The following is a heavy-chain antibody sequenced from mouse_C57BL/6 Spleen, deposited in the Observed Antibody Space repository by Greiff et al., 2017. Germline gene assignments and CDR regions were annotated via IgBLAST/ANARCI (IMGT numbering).Heavy chain of an antibody. Sequence: VQLQQSGTELVKPGASVKLSCKASGYTFTSYWMHWVKQRPGQGLEWIGNINPSNGGTNYNEKFKSKATLTVDKSSSTAYMQLSSLTSEDSAVYYCARAYITTVVAGDAMDYWGQGTSVTVSS. J-gene: IGHJ4*01. CDR3: ARAYITTVVAGDAMDY. CDR2: INPSNGGT. CDR1: GYTFTSYW. V-gene: IGHV1-53*01. D-gene: IGHD1-1*01.